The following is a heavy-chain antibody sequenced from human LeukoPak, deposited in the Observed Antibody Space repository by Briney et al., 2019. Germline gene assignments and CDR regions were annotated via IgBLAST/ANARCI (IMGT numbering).Heavy chain of an antibody. J-gene: IGHJ4*02. D-gene: IGHD2-2*01. CDR1: GASITSGAYY. V-gene: IGHV4-31*03. CDR3: ARYYCASSRCPGVDY. CDR2: SSYSGSA. Sequence: SQTLSLTCTVSGASITSGAYYWTWIRQHPGEGLEWIGYSSYSGSAYYNPSLKSRVTISVDTSKSQFTLKLSSVTAADTAVYYCARYYCASSRCPGVDYWGQGTLVTVSS.